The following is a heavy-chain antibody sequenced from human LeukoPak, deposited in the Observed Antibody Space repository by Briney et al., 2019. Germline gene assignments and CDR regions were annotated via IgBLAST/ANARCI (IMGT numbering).Heavy chain of an antibody. CDR2: IYSGGST. J-gene: IGHJ6*03. CDR3: ARDHLLTYYYYYMDV. CDR1: GFTVSSNY. V-gene: IGHV3-53*01. Sequence: PGGSLRLSCAASGFTVSSNYMSWVRQAPGKGLEWVSVIYSGGSTYYADSVKGRFTISRDNAKNSLYLQMNSLRAEDTAVYYCARDHLLTYYYYYMDVWGKGTTVTVSS.